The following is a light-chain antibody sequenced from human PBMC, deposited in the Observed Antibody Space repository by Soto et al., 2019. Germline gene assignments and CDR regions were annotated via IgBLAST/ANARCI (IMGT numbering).Light chain of an antibody. V-gene: IGLV2-14*01. CDR1: SSDIGGYDY. CDR3: RSFTSSSTLGV. J-gene: IGLJ1*01. CDR2: EVS. Sequence: QSALTQPASVSGSPGQWITIPCIGTSSDIGGYDYVSWYQQHPGKAPKLIISEVSNRPSGVSARFSGSKSGNTASLTISGLQAEDQADYYCRSFTSSSTLGVFGTGTKVTVL.